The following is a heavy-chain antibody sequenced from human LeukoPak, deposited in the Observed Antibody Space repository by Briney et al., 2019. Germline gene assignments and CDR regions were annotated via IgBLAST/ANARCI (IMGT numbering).Heavy chain of an antibody. D-gene: IGHD5-18*01. CDR3: AKERPGYSYGYFDY. J-gene: IGHJ4*02. CDR2: IRYDGSNK. V-gene: IGHV3-30*02. CDR1: DFTFSSYG. Sequence: GGSLRLSCAASDFTFSSYGMHWVRQAPGKGLEWVAFIRYDGSNKYYADSVKGRFTISRDNSKNTLYLQMNSLRAEDTAVYYCAKERPGYSYGYFDYWGQGTLVTVSS.